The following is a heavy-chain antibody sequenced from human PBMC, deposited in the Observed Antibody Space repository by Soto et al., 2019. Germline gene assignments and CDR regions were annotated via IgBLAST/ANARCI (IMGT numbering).Heavy chain of an antibody. CDR2: IYPGDSDT. CDR3: AREVSEGHLTYNYKYYGMDV. J-gene: IGHJ6*02. Sequence: PGESQKISCKGSGYSFTSYWSGWVRQMPGKGLEWMGIIYPGDSDTRYSPSFQGQVTISADKSISTAYLQWSSLKAADTAVYYCAREVSEGHLTYNYKYYGMDVWGQGTTVTVS. CDR1: GYSFTSYW. D-gene: IGHD2-21*01. V-gene: IGHV5-51*01.